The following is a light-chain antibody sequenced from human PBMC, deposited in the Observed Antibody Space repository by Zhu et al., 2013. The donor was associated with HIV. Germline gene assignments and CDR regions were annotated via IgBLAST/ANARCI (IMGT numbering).Light chain of an antibody. CDR3: AGWDDSLNGWV. J-gene: IGLJ3*02. V-gene: IGLV1-44*01. CDR1: SSNIGSNT. CDR2: NNN. Sequence: QSVLTQPPSASGTPGQRVTMSCSGSSSNIGSNTVNWYQQLPGTAPKLLIYNNNQRPSGVSDRFSGSKSGTSASLAISGLQSEDEADYYCAGWDDSLNGWVFGGGTKLTVL.